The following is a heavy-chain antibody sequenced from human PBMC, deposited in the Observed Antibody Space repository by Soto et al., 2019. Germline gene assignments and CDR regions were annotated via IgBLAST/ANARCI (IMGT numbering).Heavy chain of an antibody. D-gene: IGHD3-9*01. CDR2: INPSGGST. Sequence: ASVKVSCKASGYTFTSYYMHWVRQAPGQGLEWMGIINPSGGSTSYAQKFQGRVTMTRDTSTSTVYMELSSLRSEDTAVYYCARGGYYDFLTGSPTPGYMDVWGKGPKVTVS. V-gene: IGHV1-46*03. CDR3: ARGGYYDFLTGSPTPGYMDV. CDR1: GYTFTSYY. J-gene: IGHJ6*03.